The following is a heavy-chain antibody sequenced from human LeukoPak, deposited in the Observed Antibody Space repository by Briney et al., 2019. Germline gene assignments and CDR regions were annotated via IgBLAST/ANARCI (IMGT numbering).Heavy chain of an antibody. J-gene: IGHJ6*02. CDR3: AREDDSSGWYYDTYYYGMDV. Sequence: PSETLSLTCTVSGGSISSYYWSWIRQPPGKGLEWIGYIYYSGSTNYNPSLKSRVTISVDTSKNQFSLKLSSVTAADTAVYYCAREDDSSGWYYDTYYYGMDVWGQGTTVTVSS. V-gene: IGHV4-59*01. CDR2: IYYSGST. D-gene: IGHD6-19*01. CDR1: GGSISSYY.